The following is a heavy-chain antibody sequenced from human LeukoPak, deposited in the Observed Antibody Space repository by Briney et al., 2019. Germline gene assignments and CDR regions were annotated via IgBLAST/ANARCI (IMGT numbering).Heavy chain of an antibody. CDR2: IYYSGST. V-gene: IGHV4-59*08. CDR1: GGSISSYY. CDR3: ARMGSGWYYFDY. D-gene: IGHD6-19*01. Sequence: SETLSLTCTVPGGSISSYYWSWIRQPPGKGLEWIGYIYYSGSTNYNPSLKSRVTISVDTSKNQFSLKLSSVTAADTAVYYCARMGSGWYYFDYWGQGTLVTVSS. J-gene: IGHJ4*02.